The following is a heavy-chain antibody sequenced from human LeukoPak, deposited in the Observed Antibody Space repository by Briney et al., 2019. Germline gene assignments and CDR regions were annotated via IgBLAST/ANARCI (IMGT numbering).Heavy chain of an antibody. V-gene: IGHV1-24*01. CDR1: GYTLTELS. CDR2: FDPEDGET. J-gene: IGHJ4*02. CDR3: ARESKLRFLED. D-gene: IGHD3-3*01. Sequence: ASVKVSCKVSGYTLTELSMHWVRQAPGKGLEWMGGFDPEDGETIYAQKFQGRVTMTEDTSISTAYMELSRLRSDDTAVYYCARESKLRFLEDWGQGTLVTVSS.